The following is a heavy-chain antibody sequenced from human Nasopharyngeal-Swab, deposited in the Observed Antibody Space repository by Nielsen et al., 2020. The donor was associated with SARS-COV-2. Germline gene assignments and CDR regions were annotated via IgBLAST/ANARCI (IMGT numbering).Heavy chain of an antibody. Sequence: WTRQPPGKGLEWIGHIYYSGSTNYNPSLKSRVTISLDTSKIQLSLKLSSVTAADTAVYYCARDSDFWSGYYTRYFDLWGRGTLVTVSS. J-gene: IGHJ2*01. V-gene: IGHV4-59*01. D-gene: IGHD3-3*01. CDR2: IYYSGST. CDR3: ARDSDFWSGYYTRYFDL.